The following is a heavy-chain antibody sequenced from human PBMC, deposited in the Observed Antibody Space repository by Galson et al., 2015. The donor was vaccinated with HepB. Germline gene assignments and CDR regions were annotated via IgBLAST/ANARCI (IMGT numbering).Heavy chain of an antibody. CDR1: GFTFSSYD. J-gene: IGHJ5*02. V-gene: IGHV3-48*01. CDR3: AKGGLRGYDFDESDKFDP. CDR2: ISTSGSTM. D-gene: IGHD5-12*01. Sequence: SLRLSCAASGFTFSSYDMHWVRQAPGRGLEWVSFISTSGSTMYYADSVKGRFTISRDNAKNSLYLQMNSLRAEDTAVYYCAKGGLRGYDFDESDKFDPWGQGTLVTVSS.